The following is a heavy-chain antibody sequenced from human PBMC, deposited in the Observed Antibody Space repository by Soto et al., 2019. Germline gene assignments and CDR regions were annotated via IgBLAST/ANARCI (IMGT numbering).Heavy chain of an antibody. CDR1: GSSISSYY. D-gene: IGHD4-17*01. V-gene: IGHV4-59*01. J-gene: IGHJ6*02. Sequence: SETLSLTCTVSGSSISSYYWSWIRQPPGRGLEWIGYIYYSGSTNYNPSLKSRVTISVDTSKNQLSLKLSSVTAADTAVYYCAREFRYTGTTGGDYYYYGMDVWGQGTTVTVSS. CDR3: AREFRYTGTTGGDYYYYGMDV. CDR2: IYYSGST.